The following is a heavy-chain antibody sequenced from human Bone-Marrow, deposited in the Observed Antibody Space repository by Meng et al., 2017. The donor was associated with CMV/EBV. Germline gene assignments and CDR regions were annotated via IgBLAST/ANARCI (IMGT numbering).Heavy chain of an antibody. D-gene: IGHD1-7*01. CDR1: GGTFSSYA. V-gene: IGHV1-69*05. J-gene: IGHJ3*02. CDR3: ARGKGKLELLDAFAI. CDR2: IIPIFGTA. Sequence: SVKVSCKASGGTFSSYAISWVRQAPGQGLEWMGGIIPIFGTANYAQKFQGRVTITTDESTSTAYMELSSLRSEDTAVYYCARGKGKLELLDAFAIWGQGPMVPVSS.